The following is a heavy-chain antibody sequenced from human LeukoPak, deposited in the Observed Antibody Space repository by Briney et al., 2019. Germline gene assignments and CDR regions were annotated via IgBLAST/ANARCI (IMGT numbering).Heavy chain of an antibody. V-gene: IGHV1-24*01. CDR3: ATVSPSSPLLLWFGVLDY. J-gene: IGHJ4*02. CDR1: GYTLTELS. D-gene: IGHD3-10*01. Sequence: ASAKVSCKVSGYTLTELSMHWVRQAPGKGREGMVGFDPEDGETIYAQKFQGRVTMTEDTSTDTAYMELSSLRSEDTAVYYCATVSPSSPLLLWFGVLDYWGQGTLVTVSS. CDR2: FDPEDGET.